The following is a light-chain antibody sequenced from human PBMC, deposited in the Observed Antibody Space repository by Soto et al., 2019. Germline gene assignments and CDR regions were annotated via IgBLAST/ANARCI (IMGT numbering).Light chain of an antibody. V-gene: IGKV3-11*01. Sequence: EVGLSQSPATLSLSPGERATLSCRASQSVSSYLAWYQQKPGQAPRLLIYDASNRATGIPTRISGSGSGTEFTLTISSLQSEDFAVYYCQQYNNWPPITFGQGTRLEIK. CDR2: DAS. CDR3: QQYNNWPPIT. J-gene: IGKJ5*01. CDR1: QSVSSY.